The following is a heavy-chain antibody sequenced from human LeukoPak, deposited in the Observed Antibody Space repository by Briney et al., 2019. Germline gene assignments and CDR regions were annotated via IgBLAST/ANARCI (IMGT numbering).Heavy chain of an antibody. D-gene: IGHD3-3*01. CDR2: IYPGDSDT. Sequence: GESLKISCKGSGYSFTSYWIGWVRQMPGKGLEWMGIIYPGDSDTRYSPSFHGQVTISADKSISTHYLQWSRLQAWDTTMYYCARQEGYDFWSGYFDYWGQGTLVTVSS. J-gene: IGHJ4*02. CDR3: ARQEGYDFWSGYFDY. V-gene: IGHV5-51*01. CDR1: GYSFTSYW.